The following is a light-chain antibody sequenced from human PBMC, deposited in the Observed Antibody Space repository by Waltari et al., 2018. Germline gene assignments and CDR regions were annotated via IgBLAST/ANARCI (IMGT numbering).Light chain of an antibody. CDR1: SSDIGAYNF. J-gene: IGLJ1*01. Sequence: QSVLTQPASVSGSPGQSTTIPCTGTSSDIGAYNFVSWYQKHPGKAPKVIIYAVNNRPSGVVSRLSGSKSGNTASLTISGLQSEDEADYYCSSYTTGSTRYVFGSGTKVTVL. CDR3: SSYTTGSTRYV. CDR2: AVN. V-gene: IGLV2-14*03.